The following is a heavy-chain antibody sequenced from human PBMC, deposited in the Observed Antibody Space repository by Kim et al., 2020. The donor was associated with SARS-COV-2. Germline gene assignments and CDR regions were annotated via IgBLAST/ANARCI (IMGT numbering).Heavy chain of an antibody. CDR1: GYTFTSYY. J-gene: IGHJ4*02. Sequence: ASVKVSCKASGYTFTSYYMHWVRQAPGQGLEWMGIINPSGGSTSYAQKFQGRVTMTRDTSTSTVYMELSSLRSEDTAVYYCARELSLVDTAMAYLDWGQGTLVTVSS. V-gene: IGHV1-46*01. CDR3: ARELSLVDTAMAYLD. CDR2: INPSGGST. D-gene: IGHD5-18*01.